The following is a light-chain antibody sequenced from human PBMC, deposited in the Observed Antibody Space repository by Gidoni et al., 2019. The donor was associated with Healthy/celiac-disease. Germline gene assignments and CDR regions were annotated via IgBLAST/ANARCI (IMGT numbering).Light chain of an antibody. J-gene: IGLJ2*01. CDR3: QAWDSSSVV. V-gene: IGLV3-1*01. CDR1: KVGDKY. Sequence: SYELTQPPSVSVSPGQTASITCSGDKVGDKYACWYQQKPGQSPVLVISQDSKRPSGIPERFSGSNSGNTATLTISGTQAMDGADYYCQAWDSSSVVFGGGTKLTVL. CDR2: QDS.